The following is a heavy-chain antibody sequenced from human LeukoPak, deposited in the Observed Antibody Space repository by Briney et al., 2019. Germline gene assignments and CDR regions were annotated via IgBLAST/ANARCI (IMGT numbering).Heavy chain of an antibody. V-gene: IGHV3-9*01. D-gene: IGHD4-17*01. CDR1: GFIFDDYA. CDR2: ISWNGGSI. J-gene: IGHJ4*02. Sequence: PGGSLRLSCAASGFIFDDYAMHWVRQATGKGLEWVSGISWNGGSIDYADSVKGRFTISRDNAKNSLYLQMNTLRGEDTALYYCAKSPHTDYVYYFDYWGQGTLVTVSS. CDR3: AKSPHTDYVYYFDY.